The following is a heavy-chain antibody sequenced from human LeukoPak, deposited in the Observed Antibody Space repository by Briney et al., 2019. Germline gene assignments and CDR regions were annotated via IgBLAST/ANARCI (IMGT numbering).Heavy chain of an antibody. D-gene: IGHD3-22*01. J-gene: IGHJ3*02. CDR3: AREYYDSSGRKHAFEN. CDR2: INPSSGGT. V-gene: IGHV1-2*02. Sequence: GASVKVSCKASGYTFTGYYMHWVRQAPGQGLERMGWINPSSGGTNYAQKFQGRVTMTRDTSISTAYMELSRLRSDDTAVYYCAREYYDSSGRKHAFENWGQGTMVTVSS. CDR1: GYTFTGYY.